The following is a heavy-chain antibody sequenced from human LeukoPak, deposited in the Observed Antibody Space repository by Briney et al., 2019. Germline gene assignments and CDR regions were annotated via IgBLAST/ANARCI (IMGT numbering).Heavy chain of an antibody. CDR1: GFTFRGIP. J-gene: IGHJ6*03. CDR2: ISGSGGST. Sequence: PGGSLRLTCAASGFTFRGIPIRWARRAQGKGLRWVSAISGSGGSTYYADSVRGRFTISRDNSKNTLHLRMNSLRAEDTAVYYCAKADHYYYYMGVWGKGTTVTVSS. V-gene: IGHV3-23*01. CDR3: AKADHYYYYMGV.